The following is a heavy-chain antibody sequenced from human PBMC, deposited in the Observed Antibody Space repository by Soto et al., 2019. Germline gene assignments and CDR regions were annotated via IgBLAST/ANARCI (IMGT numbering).Heavy chain of an antibody. D-gene: IGHD5-18*01. CDR2: FIAMLGTP. V-gene: IGHV1-69*01. J-gene: IGHJ4*02. Sequence: QVQLVQSGAEVKKPGSSVKVSCKASGGTFDSQGIAWVRQAPGQGLEWMGGFIAMLGTPTYAKKVQRRATITADESLTSSYLELRSLRSEDTGVYFCARGAMANFDYWGQGTVVTVSS. CDR3: ARGAMANFDY. CDR1: GGTFDSQG.